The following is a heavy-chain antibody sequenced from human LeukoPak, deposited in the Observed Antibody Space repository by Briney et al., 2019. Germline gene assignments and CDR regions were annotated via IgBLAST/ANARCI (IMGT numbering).Heavy chain of an antibody. CDR2: IYTSGST. CDR1: GGSISSYY. Sequence: SETLSLTCTVSGGSISSYYWSWIRQPPGKGLEWIGYIYTSGSTNYNPSLKSRVTISVDTSKNQFSLKLSSVTAADTAVYYCATTSGYCSSTSCYENDAFVIWGQGTMVTVSS. D-gene: IGHD2-2*01. J-gene: IGHJ3*02. V-gene: IGHV4-4*09. CDR3: ATTSGYCSSTSCYENDAFVI.